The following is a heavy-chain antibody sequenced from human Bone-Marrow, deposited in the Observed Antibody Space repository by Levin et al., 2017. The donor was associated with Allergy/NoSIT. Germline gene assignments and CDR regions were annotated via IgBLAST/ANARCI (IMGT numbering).Heavy chain of an antibody. CDR2: IYWDDDK. CDR1: GFSLTSGGVG. D-gene: IGHD2-2*02. Sequence: SGPTLVKPTQTLTLTCAVSGFSLTSGGVGVAWIRQPPGKALEWLALIYWDDDKRYSASLKGRLTVTKDTSTNEVVLTMTNLDPEDTGTYYCARRPLYGSSYYFDYGGEGAVVTVSS. V-gene: IGHV2-5*02. CDR3: ARRPLYGSSYYFDY. J-gene: IGHJ4*02.